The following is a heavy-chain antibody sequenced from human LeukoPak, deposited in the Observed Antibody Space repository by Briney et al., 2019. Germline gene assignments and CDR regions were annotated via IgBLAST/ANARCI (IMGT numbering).Heavy chain of an antibody. CDR2: ISSSSSYI. CDR1: GFTFSSYE. CDR3: ASGSGYCSGGSCFVGASDV. D-gene: IGHD2-15*01. V-gene: IGHV3-21*01. J-gene: IGHJ6*04. Sequence: GGSLRLSCAASGFTFSSYEMNWVRQAPGKGLEWVSSISSSSSYIYYADSVKGRFTISRDNAKNSLYLQMNSLRAEDTAVYYCASGSGYCSGGSCFVGASDVWGKGTTVTVSS.